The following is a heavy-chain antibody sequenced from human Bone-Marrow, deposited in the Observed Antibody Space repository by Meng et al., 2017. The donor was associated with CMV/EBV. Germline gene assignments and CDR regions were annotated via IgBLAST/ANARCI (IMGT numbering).Heavy chain of an antibody. CDR3: AGRSPTKRGFKAPYYYGMGV. D-gene: IGHD1-26*01. J-gene: IGHJ6*02. V-gene: IGHV4-39*07. Sequence: SETLSLTCSVSGGSVSTNSYYWGWIRQPPGKGLEWIGSMYYSGNIYYHPSLKSRVTISIDTSNNQVSLKLTSVTAADTAVYYCAGRSPTKRGFKAPYYYGMGVWGQGTTVTVSS. CDR1: GGSVSTNSYY. CDR2: MYYSGNI.